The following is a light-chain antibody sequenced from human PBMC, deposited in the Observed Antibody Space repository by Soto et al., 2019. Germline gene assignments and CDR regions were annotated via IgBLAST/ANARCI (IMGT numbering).Light chain of an antibody. CDR3: QQLNSYPHIT. V-gene: IGKV1-9*01. CDR2: AAS. Sequence: DIQLTQSPYFLSASVGDRVTITCRASQGISSYLAWYQQKPGKAPKLLIYAASTLQSGVPSRFSGSGSGTEFTLTISSLQPEDFATYYCQQLNSYPHITFGPGTKVDIK. J-gene: IGKJ3*01. CDR1: QGISSY.